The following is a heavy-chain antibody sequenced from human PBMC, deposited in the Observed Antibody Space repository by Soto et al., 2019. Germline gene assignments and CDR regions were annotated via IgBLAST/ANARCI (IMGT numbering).Heavy chain of an antibody. CDR1: GGSISSGGYY. V-gene: IGHV4-31*03. J-gene: IGHJ1*01. Sequence: QVQLQESGPGLVKPSQTLSLTCTVSGGSISSGGYYWSWIRQHPGKGLEWIGYLYYSGSTYYNPSLKSRVTISVDTSKNQFALKLSSVTAAETAVYYCAIDSNCGGVSCYSSPQYFQHWGQGTLVTVSS. D-gene: IGHD2-15*01. CDR2: LYYSGST. CDR3: AIDSNCGGVSCYSSPQYFQH.